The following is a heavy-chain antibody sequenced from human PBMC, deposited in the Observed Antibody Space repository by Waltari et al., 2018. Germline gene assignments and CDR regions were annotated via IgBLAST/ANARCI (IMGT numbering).Heavy chain of an antibody. CDR1: GFTFDNYA. D-gene: IGHD1-1*01. J-gene: IGHJ6*02. CDR3: TNLDDFLDV. V-gene: IGHV3-9*01. CDR2: MSWNSQSI. Sequence: EAQLVESGGGLIQPGRSLRLSCAASGFTFDNYAMHWVREVPGKGLGWVASMSWNSQSIGYADSVKGRFTISRDNAKKSLYLQMNSVRVEDTALYYCTNLDDFLDVWGQGTTVTVSS.